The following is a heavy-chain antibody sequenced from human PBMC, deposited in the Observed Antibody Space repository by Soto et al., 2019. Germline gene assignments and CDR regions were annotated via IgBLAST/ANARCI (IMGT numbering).Heavy chain of an antibody. V-gene: IGHV4-30-4*01. Sequence: PSETLSLTCTVSGDSISSSNNYWSWIRQPPGEGLEWIGFISYSGTTSYSPSLKSRLAISLDTSKNQFSPSLSSVTAADTAVYYCARGRGYSYGLDPWGQGTLVTVSS. CDR1: GDSISSSNNY. J-gene: IGHJ5*02. CDR3: ARGRGYSYGLDP. D-gene: IGHD5-18*01. CDR2: ISYSGTT.